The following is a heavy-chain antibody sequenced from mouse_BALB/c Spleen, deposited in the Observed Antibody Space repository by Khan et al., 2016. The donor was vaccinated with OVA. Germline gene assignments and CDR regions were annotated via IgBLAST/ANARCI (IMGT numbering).Heavy chain of an antibody. V-gene: IGHV3-5*02. CDR2: IYYSGTD. CDR1: GISITSGNYR. Sequence: VQLKQSGPGLVKPSQTVSLTCTVTGISITSGNYRWSRIRQFPGNKLEWIGNIYYSGTDTYNPSLTSRTTTTRDTSKNQFFLEMNSWTAENTTTYYGARDYGSLYWYFDVWGPGTTVTVSS. D-gene: IGHD1-1*01. CDR3: ARDYGSLYWYFDV. J-gene: IGHJ1*01.